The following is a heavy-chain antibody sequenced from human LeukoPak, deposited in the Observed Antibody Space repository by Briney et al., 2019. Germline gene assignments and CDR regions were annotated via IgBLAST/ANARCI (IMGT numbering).Heavy chain of an antibody. CDR2: INHSGST. CDR1: GGSFSGYY. D-gene: IGHD1-26*01. J-gene: IGHJ5*02. CDR3: ARGVGATPWFDP. Sequence: SETLFLICAVYGGSFSGYYWSWIRQPPGKGLEWIGEINHSGSTNYNPSLKSRVTISVDTSKNQFSLKLSSVTAADTAVYYCARGVGATPWFDPWGQGTLVTVSS. V-gene: IGHV4-34*01.